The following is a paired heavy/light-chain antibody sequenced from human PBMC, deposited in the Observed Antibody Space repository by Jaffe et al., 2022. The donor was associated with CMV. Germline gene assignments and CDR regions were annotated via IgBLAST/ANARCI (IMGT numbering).Light chain of an antibody. V-gene: IGKV1-5*01. CDR1: QSIGGW. CDR2: KAS. Sequence: DIQMTQSPSTLSASIGDRVTITCRASQSIGGWLAWYQQKPGKAPKLLMTKASSLETGVPSRFSGGGSGTEFTLTINGLQPDDFAAYFCQQYNSIPSFGRGTKVEI. J-gene: IGKJ2*01. CDR3: QQYNSIPS.
Heavy chain of an antibody. CDR1: GFTVKDAW. J-gene: IGHJ4*02. Sequence: EVQLVVSGGALVKPGESLTVSCAASGFTVKDAWITWVRQAPGKGLEWVGRIRSKADGGTTDYAAPAKGRFVISRDESKNIVSLQMNSLKTEDTAVYYCTTDLGAGSISGWGGALAVAEAGYFDNWGQGTLVTVSS. D-gene: IGHD6-13*01. CDR3: TTDLGAGSISGWGGALAVAEAGYFDN. CDR2: IRSKADGGTT. V-gene: IGHV3-15*02.